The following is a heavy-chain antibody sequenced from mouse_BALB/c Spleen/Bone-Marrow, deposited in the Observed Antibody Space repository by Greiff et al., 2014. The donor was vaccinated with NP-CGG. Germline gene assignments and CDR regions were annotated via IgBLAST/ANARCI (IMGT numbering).Heavy chain of an antibody. CDR3: ATMIGDWYFDV. J-gene: IGHJ1*02. D-gene: IGHD2-4*01. V-gene: IGHV14-3*02. CDR2: IDPANGNT. Sequence: EVKVVESGAELVKPGASVKLSCTASGFNIKDTYMHWVEQRPEQGLEWIGRIDPANGNTKYDPNFQGKATITADTSSNKAYLQLSSLTSEDTAVYYCATMIGDWYFDVWGAGTTVTSSS. CDR1: GFNIKDTY.